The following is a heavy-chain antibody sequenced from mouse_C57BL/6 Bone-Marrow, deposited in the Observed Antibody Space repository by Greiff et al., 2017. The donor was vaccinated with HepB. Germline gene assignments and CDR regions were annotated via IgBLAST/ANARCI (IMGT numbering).Heavy chain of an antibody. D-gene: IGHD1-1*01. J-gene: IGHJ2*01. CDR1: GFTFSSYA. Sequence: DVMLVESGEGLVKPGGSLKLSCAASGFTFSSYAMSWVRQTPEKRLEWVAYISSGGDYIYYADTVKGRFTISRDNARNTLYLQMSSLKSEDTAMYYCTRDYGTLGYWGQGTTLTVSS. CDR2: ISSGGDYI. CDR3: TRDYGTLGY. V-gene: IGHV5-9-1*02.